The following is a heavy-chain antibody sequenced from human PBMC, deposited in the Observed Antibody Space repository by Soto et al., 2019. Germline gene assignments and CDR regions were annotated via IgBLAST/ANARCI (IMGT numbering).Heavy chain of an antibody. D-gene: IGHD2-2*02. J-gene: IGHJ4*02. CDR3: ARGYCSNPSCYTGMIGSY. CDR1: GFASNRYW. Sequence: PGGSLRLSCADSGFASNRYWMHWVRQGPGKGLVWVSRINNAGSTTNYADSVKGRFTISRDSAKNTLYLQMNSLRAEDTAVYYCARGYCSNPSCYTGMIGSYWGQGTLVTVSS. CDR2: INNAGSTT. V-gene: IGHV3-74*01.